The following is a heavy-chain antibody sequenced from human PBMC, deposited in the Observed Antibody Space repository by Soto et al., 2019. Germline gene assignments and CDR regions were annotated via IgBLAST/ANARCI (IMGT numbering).Heavy chain of an antibody. J-gene: IGHJ4*02. D-gene: IGHD3-10*01. CDR1: GYTFTAYY. V-gene: IGHV1-2*02. Sequence: QVHLVQSGAEVKKPGASVKVSCRPFGYTFTAYYIHWVRQAHGQGLEWMGWVDPNRGDSRKVQSFQGRVTMTRDTSTSTVYMELSWLRSDDTAVYYCARDNYGHLDYWGQGTLVTVSS. CDR3: ARDNYGHLDY. CDR2: VDPNRGDS.